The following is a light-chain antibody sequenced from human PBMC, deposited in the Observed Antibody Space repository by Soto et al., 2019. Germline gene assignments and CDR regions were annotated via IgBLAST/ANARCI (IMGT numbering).Light chain of an antibody. CDR3: QQRFNWPIT. CDR2: EAS. Sequence: EIVLTQSPATLSLSPGERATLSCRASQSVTKYLAWYQQKPGQAPRLLISEASSRATGIPARFSGSGSGTDFTLTISSLEPEDFAVYYCQQRFNWPITFGQGTRLEIK. CDR1: QSVTKY. J-gene: IGKJ5*01. V-gene: IGKV3-11*01.